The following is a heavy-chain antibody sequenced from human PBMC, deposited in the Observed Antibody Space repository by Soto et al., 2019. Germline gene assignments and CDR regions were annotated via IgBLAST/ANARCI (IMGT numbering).Heavy chain of an antibody. V-gene: IGHV1-69*12. J-gene: IGHJ4*02. D-gene: IGHD1-26*01. CDR3: ARAILHPPTSGATSRGDY. CDR2: IIPIFGTA. CDR1: GGTFSSYA. Sequence: QVQLVQSGAEVKKPGSSVKVSCKASGGTFSSYAISWVRQAPGQGLEWMGGIIPIFGTANYAQKFQGRVTITADESTSTAYMELSSLRSEDTAVYYCARAILHPPTSGATSRGDYWGQGTLVTVSS.